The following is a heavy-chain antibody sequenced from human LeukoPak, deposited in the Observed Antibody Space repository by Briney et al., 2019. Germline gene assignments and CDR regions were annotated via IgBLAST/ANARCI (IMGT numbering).Heavy chain of an antibody. V-gene: IGHV4-39*07. CDR1: GGSISSYY. Sequence: SETLSLTCTVSGGSISSYYWGWIHQPPGKGLEWIGSIYYSGSTYYNPSLKSRVTISVDTSKNQFSLKLSSVTAADTAVYYCARDRRVSYSSGWYFYYYGMDVWGQGTTVTVSS. CDR3: ARDRRVSYSSGWYFYYYGMDV. CDR2: IYYSGST. D-gene: IGHD6-19*01. J-gene: IGHJ6*02.